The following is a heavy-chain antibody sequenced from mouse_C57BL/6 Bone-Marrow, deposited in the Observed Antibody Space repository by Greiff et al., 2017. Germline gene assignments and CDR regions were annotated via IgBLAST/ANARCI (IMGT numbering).Heavy chain of an antibody. CDR1: GYTFTSYW. Sequence: VQLQQPGAELVKPGASVKMSCKASGYTFTSYWITWVKQRPGQGLEWIGDIYPGSGSTNYNEKFKSKATLTVDTSSSTAYMQLGSLTSEDSAVYYCARGSYDYDVDYWGQGTTLTVSS. CDR3: ARGSYDYDVDY. J-gene: IGHJ2*01. D-gene: IGHD2-4*01. CDR2: IYPGSGST. V-gene: IGHV1-55*01.